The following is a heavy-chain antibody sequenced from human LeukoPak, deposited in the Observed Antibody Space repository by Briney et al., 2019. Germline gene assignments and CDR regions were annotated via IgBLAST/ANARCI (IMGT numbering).Heavy chain of an antibody. J-gene: IGHJ6*03. CDR3: ARVPPRDYYYYYMDG. CDR1: GGSISSYY. CDR2: IYYSGST. V-gene: IGHV4-59*01. Sequence: PSETLSLTCTVSGGSISSYYWSWIRQPPGKGLEWIGYIYYSGSTNYNPSLKSRVTISVDTSKNQFSLKLSSVTAADTAVYYCARVPPRDYYYYYMDGWGKGTTVTVSS.